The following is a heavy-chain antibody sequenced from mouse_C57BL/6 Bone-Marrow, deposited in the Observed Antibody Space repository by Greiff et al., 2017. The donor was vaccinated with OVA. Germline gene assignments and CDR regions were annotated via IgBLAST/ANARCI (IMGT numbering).Heavy chain of an antibody. CDR1: GFTFSDYG. Sequence: EVKLMESGGGLVKPGGSLKLSCAASGFTFSDYGMHWVRQAPEKGLEWVAYISSGSSTIYYADTVKGRFTISRDNAENTLFLQMTSLRSEDTAMYYCAMFYDGDWYFDVWGTGTTVTGSS. D-gene: IGHD2-3*01. V-gene: IGHV5-17*01. CDR2: ISSGSSTI. J-gene: IGHJ1*03. CDR3: AMFYDGDWYFDV.